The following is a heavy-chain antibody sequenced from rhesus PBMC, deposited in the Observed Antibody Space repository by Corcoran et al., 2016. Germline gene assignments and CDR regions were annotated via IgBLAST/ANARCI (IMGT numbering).Heavy chain of an antibody. CDR3: ARGGAAGRD. V-gene: IGHV3S42*01. J-gene: IGHJ4*01. CDR1: GCTCSSYW. D-gene: IGHD6-13*01. CDR2: INSGGGST. Sequence: EVQLVESGGGLAKPGGSLRLFCAASGCTCSSYWMNRVRQTPGKGLEWISAINSGGGSTYYAESVTGPFTISRANSKNTLSLQMNSLRAEDTAVYYCARGGAAGRDWGQGVLVTVSS.